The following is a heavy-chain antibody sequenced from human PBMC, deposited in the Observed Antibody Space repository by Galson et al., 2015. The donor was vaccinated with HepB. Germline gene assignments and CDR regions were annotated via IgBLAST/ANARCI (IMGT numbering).Heavy chain of an antibody. D-gene: IGHD5-12*01. CDR2: IYPGDSDT. V-gene: IGHV5-51*03. J-gene: IGHJ3*02. CDR3: ASTHIVATITGAAFDI. CDR1: GYSFTSYW. Sequence: QSGAEVKKPGESLKIPCKGSGYSFTSYWIGWVRQMPGKGLEWMGIIYPGDSDTRYSPSFQGQVTVSADRSISTAYLQWSSLKASDTAMYYCASTHIVATITGAAFDIWGQGTMVTVSS.